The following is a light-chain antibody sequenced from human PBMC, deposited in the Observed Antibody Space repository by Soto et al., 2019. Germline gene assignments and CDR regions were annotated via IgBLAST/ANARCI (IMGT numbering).Light chain of an antibody. CDR3: ATWDDSLKGV. V-gene: IGLV1-44*01. J-gene: IGLJ1*01. CDR1: TSNIGSHT. Sequence: QSVLTQPPSASGTPGQRVTIYCSGSTSNIGSHTVNWYQHLPGTAPKLLINTNNQRPSGVPDRFSGYKSGTSASLVISGLQSEDEADYYCATWDDSLKGVFGTGTKLTVL. CDR2: TNN.